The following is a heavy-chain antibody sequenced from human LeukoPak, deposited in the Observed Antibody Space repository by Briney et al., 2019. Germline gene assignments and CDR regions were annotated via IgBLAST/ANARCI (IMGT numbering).Heavy chain of an antibody. D-gene: IGHD3-22*01. CDR1: GGSVSSGSYY. CDR2: IYYSGST. Sequence: SETLSLTCTVSGGSVSSGSYYWSWIRQPPGKGLEWIGYIYYSGSTNYNPSLKSRVTISVDTSKNQFSLKLSPVTAADTAVYYCARLVSSDSSGLFYYFDYWGQGTLVTVSS. V-gene: IGHV4-61*01. CDR3: ARLVSSDSSGLFYYFDY. J-gene: IGHJ4*02.